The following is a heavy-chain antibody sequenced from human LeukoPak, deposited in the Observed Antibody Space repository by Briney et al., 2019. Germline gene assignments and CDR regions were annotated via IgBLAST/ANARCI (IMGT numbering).Heavy chain of an antibody. J-gene: IGHJ6*03. CDR2: ISNSSSII. Sequence: LAGGSLRLSCAASGFTFSIYSMNWVRQAPGKGLEWVSYISNSSSIIYYTDSVKGRFTISRDNAKNSLYLQMSSLRAEDTAVYYCARGVRRFLEWVSMDVWGKGTTVTVSS. D-gene: IGHD3-3*01. CDR3: ARGVRRFLEWVSMDV. CDR1: GFTFSIYS. V-gene: IGHV3-48*01.